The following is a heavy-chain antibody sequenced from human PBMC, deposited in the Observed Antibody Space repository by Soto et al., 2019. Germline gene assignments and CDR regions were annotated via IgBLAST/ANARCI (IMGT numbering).Heavy chain of an antibody. J-gene: IGHJ4*02. V-gene: IGHV3-15*01. CDR1: GFTFSNAW. Sequence: PGGSLRLSCAASGFTFSNAWMSWVRQAPGKGLEWVGRIKGKTDGGTTDYAAPVKGRFTISRDDSKNTSYLQMNSLKTEDTAVYYCTTVYCSGGSCPLSWGQGTLVTVSS. CDR2: IKGKTDGGTT. D-gene: IGHD2-15*01. CDR3: TTVYCSGGSCPLS.